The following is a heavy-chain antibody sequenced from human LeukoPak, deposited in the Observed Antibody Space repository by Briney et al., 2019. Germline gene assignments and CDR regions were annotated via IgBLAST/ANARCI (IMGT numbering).Heavy chain of an antibody. CDR1: GGSISSSSYY. J-gene: IGHJ2*01. CDR2: IYYSGST. Sequence: SETLSLTCTVSGGSISSSSYYWGWIRQPPGKGLEWIGSIYYSGSTYYNPSLKSRVTISVDTSKNQFSLRLSSVTAADTAVYYCAREGKRRFGELWYFDLWGRGTLVTVSS. CDR3: AREGKRRFGELWYFDL. D-gene: IGHD3-10*01. V-gene: IGHV4-39*02.